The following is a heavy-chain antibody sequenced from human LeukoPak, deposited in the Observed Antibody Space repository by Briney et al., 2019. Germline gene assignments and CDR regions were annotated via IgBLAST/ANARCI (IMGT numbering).Heavy chain of an antibody. Sequence: GGSLRLSCTASGFTVSGNYMSWVRQAPGRGLEWVSVIYASGSAYYADSVKGRFTISRDNSKNMLYLQMNSLRAEDTAVYYCARDGYDILTGYGYYFDYWGQGTLVTVSS. CDR2: IYASGSA. CDR1: GFTVSGNY. CDR3: ARDGYDILTGYGYYFDY. D-gene: IGHD3-9*01. V-gene: IGHV3-66*01. J-gene: IGHJ4*02.